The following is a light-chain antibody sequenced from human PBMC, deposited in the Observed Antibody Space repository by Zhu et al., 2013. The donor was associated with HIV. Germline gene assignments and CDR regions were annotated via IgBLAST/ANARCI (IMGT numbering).Light chain of an antibody. CDR3: LQHNTYPRT. Sequence: VIWMTQSPSLLSASTGDRVTISCRMSQVISSYLAWYQQKPGKAPKRLIYTASTFQSGVPSRFSATGSGTEFTLTITNLQPEDFAIYYCLQHNTYPRTFGQGTKVETK. CDR2: TAS. CDR1: QVISSY. V-gene: IGKV1D-8*01. J-gene: IGKJ1*01.